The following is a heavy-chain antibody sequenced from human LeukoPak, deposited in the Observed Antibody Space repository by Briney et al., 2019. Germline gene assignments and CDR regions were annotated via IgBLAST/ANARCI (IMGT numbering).Heavy chain of an antibody. CDR2: ISRNSGSI. D-gene: IGHD2/OR15-2a*01. CDR3: AKDISSMDTLYYFDY. Sequence: GRSLRLSCAASGFTFDDYAMHWVRQAPGKGLEWVSGISRNSGSIGYADSVKGRFTISRDNAKNSLYLQMNSLRAEDTALYYCAKDISSMDTLYYFDYWGQGTLVTVSS. J-gene: IGHJ4*02. V-gene: IGHV3-9*01. CDR1: GFTFDDYA.